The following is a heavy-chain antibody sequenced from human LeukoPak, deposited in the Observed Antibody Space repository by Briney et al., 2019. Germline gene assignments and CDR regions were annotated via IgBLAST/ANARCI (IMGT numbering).Heavy chain of an antibody. V-gene: IGHV3-30*04. CDR1: GFIFSSYA. CDR3: AREMFDP. J-gene: IGHJ5*02. Sequence: GSLRLSCAAFGFIFSSYAMHWVRQAPGKGLEWVAVISYDGSNKYYADPVKGRFTISRDNSKNTLYLQMNSLRAEDTAVYYCAREMFDPWGQGTLVTVSS. CDR2: ISYDGSNK.